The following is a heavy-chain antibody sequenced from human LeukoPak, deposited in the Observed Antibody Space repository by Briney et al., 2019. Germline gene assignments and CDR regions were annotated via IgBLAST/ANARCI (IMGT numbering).Heavy chain of an antibody. J-gene: IGHJ4*02. CDR2: IYYSGST. Sequence: PSETLSLTCTVSGGSISSSSYYWGWIRQPPGKGLEWIGSIYYSGSTYYNPSLKSRVTISVDTSKNQFSLKLSSVTAADTAVYYCARDFSSNGLWGQGTLVTVSS. D-gene: IGHD6-6*01. CDR1: GGSISSSSYY. V-gene: IGHV4-39*07. CDR3: ARDFSSNGL.